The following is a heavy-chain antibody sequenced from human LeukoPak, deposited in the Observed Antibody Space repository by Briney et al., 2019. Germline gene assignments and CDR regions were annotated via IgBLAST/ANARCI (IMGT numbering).Heavy chain of an antibody. CDR1: GFTFSSYA. CDR2: ISGSGGST. D-gene: IGHD2-21*02. J-gene: IGHJ4*02. Sequence: GGSLRLSCAASGFTFSSYAMSWVRQAPGKGLEWVSAISGSGGSTYYADSVKCRFTISRDNSKNTLYLQMNSLRAEDTAVYYCAKDRLVVVTAIGFDYWGQGTLVTVSS. V-gene: IGHV3-23*01. CDR3: AKDRLVVVTAIGFDY.